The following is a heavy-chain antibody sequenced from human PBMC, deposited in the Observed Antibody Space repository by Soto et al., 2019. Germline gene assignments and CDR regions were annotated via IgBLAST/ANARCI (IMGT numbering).Heavy chain of an antibody. D-gene: IGHD3-10*01. CDR3: ARSSLPGISVGMDV. CDR1: GFTFSSYG. V-gene: IGHV3-33*01. Sequence: QVQLVESGGGVVQPGRSLRLSCAASGFTFSSYGMHWVRQAPGKGLEWVAVIWYDGSNKYYADSVKGRFTISRDNSNNTLYLQMNSLRAEYTAVYYCARSSLPGISVGMDVWGQGTTVTVSS. J-gene: IGHJ6*02. CDR2: IWYDGSNK.